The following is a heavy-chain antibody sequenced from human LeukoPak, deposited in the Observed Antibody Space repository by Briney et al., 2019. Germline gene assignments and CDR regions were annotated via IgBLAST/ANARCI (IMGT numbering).Heavy chain of an antibody. CDR1: GGSISSYY. CDR3: ARGRPRTYYYDSSGHYFDY. J-gene: IGHJ4*02. CDR2: IYYSGST. D-gene: IGHD3-22*01. V-gene: IGHV4-59*01. Sequence: SETLSLTCTVSGGSISSYYWSWIRQPPGKGLEWIGYIYYSGSTNYNPSLKSRVTISVDTSKNQFSLKLSSVTAADTAVYYCARGRPRTYYYDSSGHYFDYWGQGTLVTVSS.